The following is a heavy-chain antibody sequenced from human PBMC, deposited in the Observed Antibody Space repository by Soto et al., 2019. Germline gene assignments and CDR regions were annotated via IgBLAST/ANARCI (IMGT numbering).Heavy chain of an antibody. CDR3: ARGPGYCTNGVCYMLVRYGMDV. V-gene: IGHV4-34*01. CDR2: INHSGST. CDR1: GGSFSGYY. J-gene: IGHJ6*02. D-gene: IGHD2-8*01. Sequence: PSETLSPTCAVYGGSFSGYYWSWIRQPPGKGLEWIGEINHSGSTNYSPSLKSRVTISVDTSKNQFSLKLSSVTAADTAVYYCARGPGYCTNGVCYMLVRYGMDVWGQGTTVTVSS.